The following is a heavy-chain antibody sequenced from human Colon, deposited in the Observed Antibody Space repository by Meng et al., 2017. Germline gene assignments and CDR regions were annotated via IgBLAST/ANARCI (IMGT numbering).Heavy chain of an antibody. V-gene: IGHV4-34*02. CDR1: GGSFSGFY. CDR3: ATGLRHGDWFDP. D-gene: IGHD4-17*01. J-gene: IGHJ5*02. CDR2: IDHFGIS. Sequence: QVQMQEGGAGLLKPSETLSLTFAVSGGSFSGFYWSWIRQPPGKGLEWIGEIDHFGISNYNSSLKGRLTMSVDTSKKQISLTLTSVTAADTAVYYCATGLRHGDWFDPWGPGTLVTVSS.